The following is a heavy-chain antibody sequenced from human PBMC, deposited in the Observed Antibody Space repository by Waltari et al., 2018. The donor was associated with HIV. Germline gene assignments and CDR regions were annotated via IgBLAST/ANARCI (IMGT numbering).Heavy chain of an antibody. CDR3: ARGFLREVITIDY. Sequence: EVQLVESGGGLFQPGGSLRLSCAASGFTFSNYWMHWVRQAPGKGLVWVSHINSNGSTTTYADSVKGRFTISRDNAKNTLYLQMNSLRAEDTAVYYCARGFLREVITIDYWGQGTLVTVSS. D-gene: IGHD3-22*01. CDR2: INSNGSTT. J-gene: IGHJ4*02. CDR1: GFTFSNYW. V-gene: IGHV3-74*03.